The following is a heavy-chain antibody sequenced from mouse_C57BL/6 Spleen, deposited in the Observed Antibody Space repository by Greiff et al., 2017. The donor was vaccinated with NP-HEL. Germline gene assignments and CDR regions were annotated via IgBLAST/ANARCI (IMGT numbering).Heavy chain of an antibody. V-gene: IGHV1-82*01. CDR3: ARWIVDPYYAMDY. CDR2: IYPGDGDT. CDR1: GYAFSSSW. J-gene: IGHJ4*01. D-gene: IGHD1-1*01. Sequence: VQLQQSGPELVKPGASVKISCKASGYAFSSSWMNWVKQRPGKGLEWIGRIYPGDGDTNYNGKFKGKATLTVANSSSTASMQLSSLTSEDFAVYFCARWIVDPYYAMDYWGQGTSVTVSS.